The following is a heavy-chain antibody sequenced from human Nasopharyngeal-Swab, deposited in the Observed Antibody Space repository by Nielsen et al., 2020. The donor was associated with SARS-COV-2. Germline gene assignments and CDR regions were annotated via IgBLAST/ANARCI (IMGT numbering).Heavy chain of an antibody. CDR2: TYYSGST. CDR3: ATDIAVAGDY. D-gene: IGHD6-19*01. J-gene: IGHJ4*02. V-gene: IGHV4-39*01. CDR1: GGSISSSSYY. Sequence: SETLSLTCTVSGGSISSSSYYWGWIRQPPGKGLEWIGRTYYSGSTYYNPSLKSRVTISVDTSKNQFSLKLSSVTAADTAVYYCATDIAVAGDYWGQGTLVTVSS.